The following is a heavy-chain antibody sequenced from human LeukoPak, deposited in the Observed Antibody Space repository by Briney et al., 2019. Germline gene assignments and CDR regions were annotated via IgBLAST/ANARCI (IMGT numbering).Heavy chain of an antibody. V-gene: IGHV3-20*04. D-gene: IGHD1-26*01. CDR1: GFTFDDYG. J-gene: IGHJ3*02. Sequence: GGSLRLSCAASGFTFDDYGMSWVRQAPGKGLEWVPGINWNGGSTGYADSVKGRFTISRDNAKNSLYLQMNSLRAEDTALYYCARLGVGATRDAFDIWGQGTMVTVSS. CDR2: INWNGGST. CDR3: ARLGVGATRDAFDI.